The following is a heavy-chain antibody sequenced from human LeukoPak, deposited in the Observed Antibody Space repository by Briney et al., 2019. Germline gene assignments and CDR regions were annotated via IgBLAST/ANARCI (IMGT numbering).Heavy chain of an antibody. CDR2: INHSGST. CDR1: GGSFSGYY. V-gene: IGHV4-34*01. J-gene: IGHJ4*02. D-gene: IGHD3-9*01. CDR3: ARRGRVLRYFDWLSGTFDY. Sequence: SETLSLTCAVYGGSFSGYYWSWIRQPPGKGLEWIGEINHSGSTNYNPSLKSRVTISVDTSKNQFSLKLSSVTAADTAVYYCARRGRVLRYFDWLSGTFDYWGQGTLVTVSS.